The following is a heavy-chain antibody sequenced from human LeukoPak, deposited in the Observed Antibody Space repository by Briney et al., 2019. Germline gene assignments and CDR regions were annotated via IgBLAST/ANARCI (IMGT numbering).Heavy chain of an antibody. J-gene: IGHJ5*02. CDR3: ARADYWGGSGSYDNWFDP. CDR2: IYYSGST. V-gene: IGHV4-61*01. CDR1: GGSISSGSYY. D-gene: IGHD3-10*01. Sequence: SETLSLTCTVSGGSISSGSYYWSWIRQPPGKGLEWIGYIYYSGSTNYNPSLKSRVTISVDTSKNQFSLKLSSVTAADTAVYYCARADYWGGSGSYDNWFDPWGQGTLVTVSS.